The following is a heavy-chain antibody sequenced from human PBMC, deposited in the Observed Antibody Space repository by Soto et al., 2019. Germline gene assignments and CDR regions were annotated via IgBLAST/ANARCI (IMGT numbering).Heavy chain of an antibody. V-gene: IGHV4-39*01. D-gene: IGHD2-2*01. Sequence: SETLSLTCTVSGGSISSSSYYWGWIRQPPGKGLEWIGSIYYSGSTYYNPSLKSRVTISVDTSKNQFSLKLSSVTAADTAVYYCARGVVPAANYYYYYYMDVWGKGTTVTVS. CDR1: GGSISSSSYY. CDR2: IYYSGST. CDR3: ARGVVPAANYYYYYYMDV. J-gene: IGHJ6*03.